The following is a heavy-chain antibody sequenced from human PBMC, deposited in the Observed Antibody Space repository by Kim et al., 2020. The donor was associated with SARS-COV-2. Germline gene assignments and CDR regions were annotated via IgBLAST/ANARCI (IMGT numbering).Heavy chain of an antibody. J-gene: IGHJ4*01. CDR2: ISYDGSNK. Sequence: GGSLRLSCAASGFTFSSYGMHWVRQAPGKGLEWVAVISYDGSNKYYADSVKGRFTISRDNSKNTLYLQMNSLRAEDTAVYYCAKDASRYYGSGSWVDYWG. D-gene: IGHD3-10*01. CDR1: GFTFSSYG. CDR3: AKDASRYYGSGSWVDY. V-gene: IGHV3-30*18.